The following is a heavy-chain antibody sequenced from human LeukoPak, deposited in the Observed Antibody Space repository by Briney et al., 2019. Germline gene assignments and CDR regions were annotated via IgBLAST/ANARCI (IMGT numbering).Heavy chain of an antibody. CDR3: ARDGWGGENWFDP. V-gene: IGHV4-39*07. CDR1: GGSISSTNSY. CDR2: INYYGNT. J-gene: IGHJ5*02. D-gene: IGHD3-16*01. Sequence: PSETLSLTCTVSGGSISSTNSYWGWIRQSPGKGLEWIGSINYYGNTYYNPSLRSRFTMSLDTSKNQFSLKLSSVTAADTAVYYCARDGWGGENWFDPWGQGTLVTVSS.